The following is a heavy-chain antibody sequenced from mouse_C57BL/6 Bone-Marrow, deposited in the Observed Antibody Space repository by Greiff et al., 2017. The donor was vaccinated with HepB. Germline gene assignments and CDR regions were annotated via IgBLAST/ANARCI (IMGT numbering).Heavy chain of an antibody. CDR1: GFTFSDYG. CDR2: ISSGSSTI. D-gene: IGHD2-12*01. V-gene: IGHV5-17*01. CDR3: ARWGIVYFDV. J-gene: IGHJ1*03. Sequence: EVQLQESGGGLVKPGGSLKLSCAASGFTFSDYGMHWVRQAPEKGLEWVAYISSGSSTIYYADTVKGRFTISRDNAKNTLFLQMTSLRSEDTAMYYCARWGIVYFDVWGTGTTVTVSS.